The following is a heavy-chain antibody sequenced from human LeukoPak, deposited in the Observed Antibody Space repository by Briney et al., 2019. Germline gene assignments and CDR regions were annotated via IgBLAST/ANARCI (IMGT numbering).Heavy chain of an antibody. D-gene: IGHD3-22*01. CDR1: GFTLSSYG. CDR2: ISGSGGSP. J-gene: IGHJ3*02. Sequence: GGSLRPSCAVSGFTLSSYGMSWVRQAPGEGLEWVSAISGSGGSPFYADSVKGVFTISRDNTKNTLYLQMKSLRAEDTAVYYCAKDDGSSGSDAFDIWGQGKMVTVSS. V-gene: IGHV3-23*01. CDR3: AKDDGSSGSDAFDI.